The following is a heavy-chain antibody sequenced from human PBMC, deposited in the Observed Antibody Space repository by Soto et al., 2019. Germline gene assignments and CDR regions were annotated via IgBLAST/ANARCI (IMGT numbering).Heavy chain of an antibody. CDR3: ARGRLRFLVSPVRFDY. CDR2: INHTGST. CDR1: GASIGSSY. Sequence: SETLSLTCTVSGASIGSSYWSWIRQPPGKGLEWIGEINHTGSTNYNPSLKSRVTISVDTSKNQFSLKLSSVTAADTAVYYCARGRLRFLVSPVRFDYWGQGTLVTVSS. D-gene: IGHD3-3*01. J-gene: IGHJ4*02. V-gene: IGHV4-34*01.